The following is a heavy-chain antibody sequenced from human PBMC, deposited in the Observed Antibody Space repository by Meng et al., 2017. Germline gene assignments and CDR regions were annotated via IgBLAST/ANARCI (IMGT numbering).Heavy chain of an antibody. CDR1: GGSISSGSYY. Sequence: SETLSLTCTVSGGSISSGSYYWSWIRQPAGKGLEWIGRIYTSGSNNYNPSLKSRVTISVDTSKNQFSLKLSSVPAADTAVYYCAIVVVVGWFDPWGQGNTVTVSS. J-gene: IGHJ5*01. D-gene: IGHD3-22*01. CDR3: AIVVVVGWFDP. CDR2: IYTSGSN. V-gene: IGHV4-61*02.